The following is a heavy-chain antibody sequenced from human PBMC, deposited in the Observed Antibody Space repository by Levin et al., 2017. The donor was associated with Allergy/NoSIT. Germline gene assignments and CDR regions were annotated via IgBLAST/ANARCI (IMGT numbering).Heavy chain of an antibody. J-gene: IGHJ4*02. CDR3: ARALIVGATSGGDY. CDR2: INGDGSST. D-gene: IGHD1-26*01. V-gene: IGHV3-74*01. CDR1: GITFSSYW. Sequence: GESLKISCAASGITFSSYWMHWVRQAPGKGLVWVSRINGDGSSTNYADSVKGRFTISRDNAKNTLYLQMNSLRSDDTAVYYCARALIVGATSGGDYWGQGTLVTVSS.